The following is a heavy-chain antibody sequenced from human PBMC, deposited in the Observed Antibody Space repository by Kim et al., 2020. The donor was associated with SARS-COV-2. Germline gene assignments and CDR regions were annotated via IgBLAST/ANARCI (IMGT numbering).Heavy chain of an antibody. J-gene: IGHJ4*02. CDR3: VRQDDYGPVPFDH. CDR2: IHNDGKVT. D-gene: IGHD4-17*01. Sequence: GGSLRLSCEASGFTFNDFWIHWVRQRPGEGLVWVSRIHNDGKVTTYADSVKGRFTISRDNARNKVFLQMDSLRAEDSGTYYCVRQDDYGPVPFDHCGQGTPVTVSS. CDR1: GFTFNDFW. V-gene: IGHV3-74*01.